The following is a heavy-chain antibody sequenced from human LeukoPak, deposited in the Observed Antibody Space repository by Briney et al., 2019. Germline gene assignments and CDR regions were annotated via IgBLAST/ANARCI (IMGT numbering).Heavy chain of an antibody. CDR3: ARGAVAGLYFDY. J-gene: IGHJ4*02. D-gene: IGHD6-19*01. CDR2: IYYSGST. V-gene: IGHV4-39*01. Sequence: PSETLSPTCTVSGGSISSSSYYWGWIRQPPGKGLEWIGSIYYSGSTYYNPSLKSRVTISVDTSKNQFSLKLSSVTAADTAVYYCARGAVAGLYFDYWGQGTLVTVSS. CDR1: GGSISSSSYY.